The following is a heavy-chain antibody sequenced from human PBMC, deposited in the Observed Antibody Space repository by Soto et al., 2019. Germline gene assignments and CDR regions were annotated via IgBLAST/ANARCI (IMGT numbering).Heavy chain of an antibody. CDR1: GFTFSDYY. V-gene: IGHV3-11*01. Sequence: QVQLVESGGGLVKPGGSLRLSCAAPGFTFSDYYMIWIRQAPGKGLEWLAYISSSGTGIYYPDSVKGRFTISRDNAKNTLYLQMSSLRAEDTAVYYYARAYSDAFDIWGQGTMVTVSS. CDR3: ARAYSDAFDI. J-gene: IGHJ3*02. D-gene: IGHD2-15*01. CDR2: ISSSGTGI.